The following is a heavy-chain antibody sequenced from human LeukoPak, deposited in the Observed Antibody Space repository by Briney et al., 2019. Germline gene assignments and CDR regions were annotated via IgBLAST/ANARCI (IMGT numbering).Heavy chain of an antibody. CDR1: GYTFTGYY. J-gene: IGHJ3*02. V-gene: IGHV1-2*02. CDR3: AITVTSQLLWYLNDAFDI. Sequence: ASVKVSCKASGYTFTGYYMHWVRQAPGQGLEWMGWINPKRDGTNYVQNFRGRVTMSRDTSISTAYMELSRLRSDDTAVYYCAITVTSQLLWYLNDAFDIWGQGTMVTVSS. CDR2: INPKRDGT. D-gene: IGHD2-2*01.